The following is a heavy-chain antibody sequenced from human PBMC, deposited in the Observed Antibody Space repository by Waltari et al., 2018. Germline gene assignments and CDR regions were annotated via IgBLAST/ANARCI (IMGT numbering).Heavy chain of an antibody. CDR3: ASNGGLGYYYYGMDV. CDR1: GFTFSSYG. D-gene: IGHD7-27*01. V-gene: IGHV3-33*01. Sequence: QVQLVESGGGVVQPGRSLRLSCAASGFTFSSYGMHWVRQAPGKGLEWVAVIWYDGSNKDYADSVKGRFTISRDNSKNTLYLQMNSLRAEDTAVYYCASNGGLGYYYYGMDVWGQGTTVTVSS. J-gene: IGHJ6*01. CDR2: IWYDGSNK.